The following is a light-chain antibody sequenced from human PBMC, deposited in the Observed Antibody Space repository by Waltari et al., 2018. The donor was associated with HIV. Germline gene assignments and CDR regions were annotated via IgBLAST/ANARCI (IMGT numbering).Light chain of an antibody. CDR2: GNS. J-gene: IGLJ2*01. Sequence: QSVLTQPPSVSGAPGPRVTIPSTGSSSNIGAGYDVNWYQQLPGTAPKPLIFGNSNRPSGVPDGFSGSKSGTSASLAITGLQAEDETDYYCQSYDSSLSVVFGGGTKLTVL. V-gene: IGLV1-40*01. CDR3: QSYDSSLSVV. CDR1: SSNIGAGYD.